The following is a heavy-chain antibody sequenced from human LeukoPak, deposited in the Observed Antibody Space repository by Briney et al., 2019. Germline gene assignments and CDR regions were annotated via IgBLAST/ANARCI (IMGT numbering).Heavy chain of an antibody. J-gene: IGHJ6*03. V-gene: IGHV3-33*01. CDR1: GFTFSSYG. Sequence: GGSLRLSCAASGFTFSSYGMHWVRQAPGKGLEWVAVIWYDGSNKYYADSVKGGFIISRETYKNTFFLLMTSLRAEDTVVYYCAIYYCDIVVVSAAIHYYYYMDVWGKGTTVTVSS. CDR2: IWYDGSNK. CDR3: AIYYCDIVVVSAAIHYYYYMDV. D-gene: IGHD2-2*01.